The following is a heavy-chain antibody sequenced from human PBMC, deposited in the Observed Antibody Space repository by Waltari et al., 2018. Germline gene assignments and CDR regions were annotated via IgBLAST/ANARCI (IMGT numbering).Heavy chain of an antibody. V-gene: IGHV3-73*01. Sequence: EVQVVESGGGLVQPGGSLKLPWATSGFSFRGSTIHWVRQTSGKGLEWVGRIRRQPYNYATAYSASVKGRFTISRDDSKNTAYLQMNNLMTEDTAVYYCSGGEVTGTDFWGQGTLVTVSS. CDR3: SGGEVTGTDF. CDR1: GFSFRGST. J-gene: IGHJ4*02. CDR2: IRRQPYNYAT. D-gene: IGHD6-19*01.